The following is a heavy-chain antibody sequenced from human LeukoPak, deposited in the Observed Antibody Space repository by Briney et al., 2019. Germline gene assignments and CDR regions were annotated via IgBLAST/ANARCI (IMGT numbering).Heavy chain of an antibody. CDR3: AKDRGQLVPKYNWFDP. J-gene: IGHJ5*02. Sequence: GWSLRLSCAASGFTFSSYAMNWVRQAPGKGLEWVSAISSSGSSTYYADSVKGRFTISRDNSKNTLYLQMNSLRAEDTAVYYCAKDRGQLVPKYNWFDPWGQGTLVTVSS. D-gene: IGHD6-6*01. CDR2: ISSSGSST. CDR1: GFTFSSYA. V-gene: IGHV3-23*01.